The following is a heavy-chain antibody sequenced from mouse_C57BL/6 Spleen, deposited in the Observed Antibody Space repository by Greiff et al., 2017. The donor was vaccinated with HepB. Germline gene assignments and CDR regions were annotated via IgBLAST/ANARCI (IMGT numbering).Heavy chain of an antibody. J-gene: IGHJ2*01. Sequence: QVQLQQPGAELVKPGASVKLSCKASGYTFTSYWMHWVKQRPGQGLEWIGMIHPNSGSTNYNEKFKSKATLTVDKSSSTAYMQLSSLTSEDSAVYYCARGYYGSSYKGNFDYWGQGTTLTVAS. V-gene: IGHV1-64*01. CDR1: GYTFTSYW. CDR2: IHPNSGST. CDR3: ARGYYGSSYKGNFDY. D-gene: IGHD1-1*01.